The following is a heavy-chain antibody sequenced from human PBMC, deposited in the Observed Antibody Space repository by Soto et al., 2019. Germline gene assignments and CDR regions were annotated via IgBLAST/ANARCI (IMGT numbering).Heavy chain of an antibody. Sequence: SETLSLTCAVHGGSFSGFYWTWIRQPPGKGLEWIGEINHSGSSNYNPPLKSRVTMSLDTSRNQFSLSLNSVTAADTAVYYCARMAGTWYFVLWCRGTLLTVSS. CDR2: INHSGSS. CDR1: GGSFSGFY. CDR3: ARMAGTWYFVL. V-gene: IGHV4-34*01. J-gene: IGHJ2*01.